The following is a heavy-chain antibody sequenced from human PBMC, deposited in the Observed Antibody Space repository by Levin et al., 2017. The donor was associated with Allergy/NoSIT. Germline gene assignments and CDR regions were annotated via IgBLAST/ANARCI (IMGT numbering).Heavy chain of an antibody. CDR2: ISAYNGNT. J-gene: IGHJ6*02. D-gene: IGHD2-15*01. Sequence: ASVKVSCKPSGYTFTSYGISWVRQAPGQGLEWMGWISAYNGNTDYAQQFKGRVTMTTDTSTSTAYMELRNLRSDDTAIYYCARDDVVLVGDMHSYGMDVWGQGTTVTVSS. CDR3: ARDDVVLVGDMHSYGMDV. V-gene: IGHV1-18*04. CDR1: GYTFTSYG.